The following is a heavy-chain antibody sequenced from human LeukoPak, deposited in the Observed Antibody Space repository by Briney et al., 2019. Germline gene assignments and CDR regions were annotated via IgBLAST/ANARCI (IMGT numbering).Heavy chain of an antibody. CDR3: ARTAGVAVAGSRQYFDY. D-gene: IGHD6-19*01. Sequence: SETLSLTCTVSGDSISSNSYYWGWIRQPPGKGLEWIGSIFYSGNTYYSPSLKSRVTISVDTSKNEFSLKLRSVTAADTAVYYCARTAGVAVAGSRQYFDYWGQGTLVTVSS. J-gene: IGHJ4*02. CDR2: IFYSGNT. V-gene: IGHV4-39*01. CDR1: GDSISSNSYY.